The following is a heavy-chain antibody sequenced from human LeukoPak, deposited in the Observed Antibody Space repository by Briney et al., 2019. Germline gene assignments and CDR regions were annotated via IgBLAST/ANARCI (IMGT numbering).Heavy chain of an antibody. J-gene: IGHJ4*02. CDR1: GFTFINFW. CDR2: IKEDGSEK. V-gene: IGHV3-7*01. Sequence: PGGSLRLSCAASGFTFINFWMIWVRQAPGKGLEWVANIKEDGSEKYYVGSVKGRFTISRDNAKNSLYLQMNSLRAEDTAVYYCARLGARQMLEYWGQGTLVTVSS. CDR3: ARLGARQMLEY. D-gene: IGHD4-17*01.